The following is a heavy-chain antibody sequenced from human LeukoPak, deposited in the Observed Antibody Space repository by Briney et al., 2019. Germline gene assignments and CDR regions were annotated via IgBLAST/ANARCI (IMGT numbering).Heavy chain of an antibody. CDR3: ARDRSPDFWSGDYRDAFDI. D-gene: IGHD3-3*01. V-gene: IGHV1-18*01. CDR2: ISAYNGDR. Sequence: ASVKVSCKASGYTFTTFGISWVRQAPGQGLEWVGWISAYNGDRNYAQKLQGRVSMTTDTSTSTAYVELRSLRSDDTAVYYCARDRSPDFWSGDYRDAFDIWGQGTMVTVSS. CDR1: GYTFTTFG. J-gene: IGHJ3*02.